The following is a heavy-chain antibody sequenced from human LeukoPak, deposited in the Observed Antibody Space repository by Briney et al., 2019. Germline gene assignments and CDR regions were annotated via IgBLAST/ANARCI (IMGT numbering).Heavy chain of an antibody. CDR1: GGPIRNYY. D-gene: IGHD3-3*01. CDR3: ARGQGGVVPRVRYNWFDP. J-gene: IGHJ5*02. V-gene: IGHV4-59*12. CDR2: LFYTRNT. Sequence: SETLSLTCTVSGGPIRNYYWSWIRQSPEKGLEWIAYLFYTRNTNYNPSLKSRVTISVDTSKNQFSLKLSSVTAADTAVYYCARGQGGVVPRVRYNWFDPWGQGTLVTVSS.